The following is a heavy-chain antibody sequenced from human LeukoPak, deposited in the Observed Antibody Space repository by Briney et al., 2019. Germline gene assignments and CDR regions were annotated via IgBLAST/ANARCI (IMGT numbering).Heavy chain of an antibody. D-gene: IGHD3-10*01. Sequence: PSQTLSLTCSVSGGSISSGTYCWTWIRQPAGKGLEWIGRIYPSGTTNYNPSLKSRVTISIDTSKNQFSLTLSSVTAADTAMYYCARLHYYSGSGNLYYFDYWGQGALVTVSS. CDR3: ARLHYYSGSGNLYYFDY. V-gene: IGHV4-61*02. CDR2: IYPSGTT. CDR1: GGSISSGTYC. J-gene: IGHJ4*02.